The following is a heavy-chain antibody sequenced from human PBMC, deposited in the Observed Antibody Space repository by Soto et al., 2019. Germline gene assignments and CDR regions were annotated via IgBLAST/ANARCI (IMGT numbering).Heavy chain of an antibody. CDR1: GGSFSGYY. CDR3: ARAASEYSGYDDFWFDP. Sequence: PSETLSLTSAFYGGSFSGYYWSWIRQPPGKGLEWIGEINHSGSTNYNPSLKSRVTISVDTSKNQFSLKLSSVTTADTAVYYCARAASEYSGYDDFWFDPWGQGTLVTVSS. CDR2: INHSGST. V-gene: IGHV4-34*01. J-gene: IGHJ5*02. D-gene: IGHD5-12*01.